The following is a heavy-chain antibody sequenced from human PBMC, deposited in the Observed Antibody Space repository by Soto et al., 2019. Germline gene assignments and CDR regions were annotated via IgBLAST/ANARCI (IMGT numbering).Heavy chain of an antibody. V-gene: IGHV1-69*01. CDR3: ARAAVVSGATYYYYAIDA. CDR1: AGTFRSYA. Sequence: QVQLVQSGAEVKKPGSSVKVSCKASAGTFRSYAFSWVRQAPGQGLEWMGRIIPMFATPKYAQKFQGRVTISADESTRTAYMELISLRYEDTAGDYCARAAVVSGATYYYYAIDAWGQGTTVTVSS. D-gene: IGHD2-2*01. J-gene: IGHJ6*02. CDR2: IIPMFATP.